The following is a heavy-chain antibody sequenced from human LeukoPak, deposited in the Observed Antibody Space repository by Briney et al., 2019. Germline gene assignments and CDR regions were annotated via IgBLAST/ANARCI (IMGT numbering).Heavy chain of an antibody. CDR2: INHSGST. D-gene: IGHD2-2*01. Sequence: PSETPSLTCAVYGGSFSGYYWSWIRQPPGKGLEWIGEINHSGSTNYNPSLKSRVTISVDTSKNQFSLKLSSVTAADAAVYFCARGPYCSSTSCLIAAAANWFDPCGQGTLVTVSS. CDR3: ARGPYCSSTSCLIAAAANWFDP. J-gene: IGHJ5*02. CDR1: GGSFSGYY. V-gene: IGHV4-34*01.